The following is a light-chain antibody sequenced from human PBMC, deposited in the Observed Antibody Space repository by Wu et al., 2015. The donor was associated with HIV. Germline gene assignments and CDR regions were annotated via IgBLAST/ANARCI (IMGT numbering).Light chain of an antibody. CDR3: QQFKTFPHT. J-gene: IGKJ2*01. V-gene: IGKV1-9*01. CDR2: AAS. CDR1: QAIDNY. Sequence: DIQLTQSPPFLSASVGARVTLTCRASQAIDNYLVWYQHKPGKAPQLLIYAASTLHSGVXSSFSGSGSGTEFTLMINKLQPEDVATYYCQQFKTFPHTFGPGTKAGGQ.